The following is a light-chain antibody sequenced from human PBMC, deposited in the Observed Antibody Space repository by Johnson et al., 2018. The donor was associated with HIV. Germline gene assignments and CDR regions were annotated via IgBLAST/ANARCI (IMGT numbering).Light chain of an antibody. V-gene: IGLV1-51*01. CDR2: DNN. CDR3: GTWDTSLSVYV. J-gene: IGLJ1*01. Sequence: QSVLTQPPSVSAAPGEKVTISCSGSSSNIGNNYVSWYQQLPGTAPKLLIYDNNKRPSGISDRFSASKSGTSATLGITGLQTGDEADFYCGTWDTSLSVYVFGTGTKVTVL. CDR1: SSNIGNNY.